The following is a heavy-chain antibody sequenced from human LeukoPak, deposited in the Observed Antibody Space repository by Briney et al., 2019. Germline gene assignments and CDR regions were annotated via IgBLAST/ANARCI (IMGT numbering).Heavy chain of an antibody. Sequence: GGSLRLSCAASGCTFSDYYMSWIRQAPGKGLEWVSYISSSGTNIYYAYSVRGGLTISRDNHKNSLYLHMNTMRAEDTAVYYCATLSVVVVPAELNWGQGTLVTVSS. V-gene: IGHV3-11*01. CDR2: ISSSGTNI. CDR1: GCTFSDYY. CDR3: ATLSVVVVPAELN. D-gene: IGHD2-15*01. J-gene: IGHJ4*02.